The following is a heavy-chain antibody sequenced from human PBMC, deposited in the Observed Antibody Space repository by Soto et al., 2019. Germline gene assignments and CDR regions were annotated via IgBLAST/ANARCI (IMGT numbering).Heavy chain of an antibody. CDR3: ARRQNWNNLFDT. CDR1: GGSITNNY. CDR2: SYYSGST. J-gene: IGHJ5*02. V-gene: IGHV4-59*08. Sequence: NPSETLSLTCTVSGGSITNNYWSWIRQSPGKGLEWIGCSYYSGSTSYNPSLRSRVTISIDTSKTQFSLRLRSVTAAHTAVYYCARRQNWNNLFDTWGQGTLVTVSS. D-gene: IGHD1-1*01.